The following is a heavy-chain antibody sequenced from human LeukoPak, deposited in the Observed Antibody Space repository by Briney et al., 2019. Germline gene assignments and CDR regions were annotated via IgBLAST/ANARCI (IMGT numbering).Heavy chain of an antibody. CDR1: GFTFNSYG. D-gene: IGHD4-17*01. Sequence: GRTLRLSCAASGFTFNSYGMHWVRQAPGKGLEWVAVILYDGSNKYYADYVKGRFTISRDTSKNSLQLQMNSPRAEDTAVYYCAETYYGDYYFDYWGQGTLVTVSS. CDR2: ILYDGSNK. CDR3: AETYYGDYYFDY. J-gene: IGHJ4*02. V-gene: IGHV3-30*18.